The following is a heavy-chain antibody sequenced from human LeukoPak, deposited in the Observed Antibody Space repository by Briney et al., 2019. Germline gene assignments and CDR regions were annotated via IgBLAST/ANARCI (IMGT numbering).Heavy chain of an antibody. CDR3: ARVPRITMVRGVTKSYYFDY. Sequence: SETLSLTCTVSGGSISSYYWSWIRQPPGKGLEWIGYIYYSGSTNYNPSLKSRVTISVDTSKNQFSLKPSSVTAADAAVYYCARVPRITMVRGVTKSYYFDYWGQGTLVTVSS. CDR1: GGSISSYY. V-gene: IGHV4-59*01. CDR2: IYYSGST. J-gene: IGHJ4*02. D-gene: IGHD3-10*01.